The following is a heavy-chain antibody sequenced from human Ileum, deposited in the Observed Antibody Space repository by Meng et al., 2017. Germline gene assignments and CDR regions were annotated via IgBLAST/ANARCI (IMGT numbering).Heavy chain of an antibody. D-gene: IGHD3-22*01. CDR2: ISHRGNI. CDR3: AREFYDSSGYYVDY. V-gene: IGHV4-34*01. J-gene: IGHJ4*01. Sequence: VQLLAVGAVLVGPCDVHSRTGAVYGWSFRGYHWSWIRPPQRKGLECIGEISHRGNINYNHSLKSRVIIFLETSKSQFSLSLTSAIAADTAVYYCAREFYDSSGYYVDYWGQGTLVTVSS. CDR1: GWSFRGYH.